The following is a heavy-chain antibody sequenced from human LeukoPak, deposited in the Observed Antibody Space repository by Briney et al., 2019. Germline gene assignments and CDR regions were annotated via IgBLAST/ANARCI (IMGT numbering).Heavy chain of an antibody. V-gene: IGHV3-48*03. D-gene: IGHD2-8*01. Sequence: PGGSLRLSCAASGFTFSSYEMNWVRQAPGKGLEWVSYISSSGSTIYYADSVKGRFTISRDNAKNSLYLQMNSLSAEDTAVYYCATLSRNGDYGDYWGQGTLVAVSS. J-gene: IGHJ4*02. CDR2: ISSSGSTI. CDR3: ATLSRNGDYGDY. CDR1: GFTFSSYE.